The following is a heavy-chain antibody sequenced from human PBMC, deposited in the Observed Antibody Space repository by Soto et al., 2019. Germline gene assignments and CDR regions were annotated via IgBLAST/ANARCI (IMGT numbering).Heavy chain of an antibody. V-gene: IGHV3-21*01. J-gene: IGHJ4*02. CDR1: EYSFTRYT. Sequence: GGSLRLSCVASEYSFTRYTIYWVRQAPGKGLEWVSSISSSSSYIYYADSVKGRFTISRDNARTSVYLQMNSLRAEDTAVYYCARESEDLTSNFDYWGQGTLVTVSS. CDR2: ISSSSSYI. CDR3: ARESEDLTSNFDY.